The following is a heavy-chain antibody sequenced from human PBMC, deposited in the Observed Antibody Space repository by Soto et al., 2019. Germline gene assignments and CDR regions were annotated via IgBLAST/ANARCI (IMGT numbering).Heavy chain of an antibody. Sequence: PXXTLSLACTVSGGSMRSYEWAWIRQPPGKGLESIGYVCYTGNINYNPALKSRVTISVDMSQTRFSLKLSYLTAADTAVYYCARVGSGTYRWNFDLWGRGTLATVSS. D-gene: IGHD1-26*01. CDR3: ARVGSGTYRWNFDL. CDR1: GGSMRSYE. CDR2: VCYTGNI. J-gene: IGHJ2*01. V-gene: IGHV4-59*01.